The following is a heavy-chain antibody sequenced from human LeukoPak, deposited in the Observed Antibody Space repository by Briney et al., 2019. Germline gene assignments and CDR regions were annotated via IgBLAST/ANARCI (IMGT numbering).Heavy chain of an antibody. D-gene: IGHD3-22*01. Sequence: SETVSLTCTVSGDSTSRSSYNWGWQRQTPGKEREGSGSVNTSGSTYYTPSLKSRVTISVDTSKNQFSLKLSSVTAADTAVYYCARDRVSYYDSSGYSDAFDIWGQGTMVTVSS. J-gene: IGHJ3*02. CDR3: ARDRVSYYDSSGYSDAFDI. CDR2: VNTSGST. CDR1: GDSTSRSSYN. V-gene: IGHV4-39*07.